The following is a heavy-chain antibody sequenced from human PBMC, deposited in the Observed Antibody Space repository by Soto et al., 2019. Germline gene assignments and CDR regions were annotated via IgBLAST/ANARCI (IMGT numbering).Heavy chain of an antibody. V-gene: IGHV1-18*01. Sequence: QVQLVQSGAEVKKPGASVQASCKASGYTFTNHGISWVRQAPGQGLEWLGLISANNGDTNYAQKFQGRVTVTTDTSTSTGYKELRSLISEDTPVYYCAGMVRGSNIDIYHYMHVWGKGTTLTVSS. CDR2: ISANNGDT. CDR1: GYTFTNHG. J-gene: IGHJ6*03. D-gene: IGHD3-10*01. CDR3: AGMVRGSNIDIYHYMHV.